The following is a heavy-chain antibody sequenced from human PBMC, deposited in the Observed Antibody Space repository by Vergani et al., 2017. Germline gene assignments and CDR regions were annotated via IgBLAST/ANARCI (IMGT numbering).Heavy chain of an antibody. CDR2: ISSGGGDI. D-gene: IGHD3-10*01. V-gene: IGHV3-23*01. CDR3: TTAWGLYYLHGEYFQY. J-gene: IGHJ1*01. CDR1: GFTFDTYT. Sequence: EVQLLESGGGLVQPGGSRRLSCAGAGFTFDTYTMAYVRQAPGKGLEWVATISSGGGDIFYADSVKVSFTISRDNSKNTLFLQMNSLKDEDTAVYYCTTAWGLYYLHGEYFQYWGRGTLVSVSS.